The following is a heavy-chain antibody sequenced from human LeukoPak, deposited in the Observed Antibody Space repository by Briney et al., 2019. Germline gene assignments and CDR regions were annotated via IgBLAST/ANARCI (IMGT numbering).Heavy chain of an antibody. CDR3: AKEFSWGPTY. V-gene: IGHV3-23*01. Sequence: GGSLRLSCAASGFTFSSSAMNWVRQAPGKGLEWVSTISGGGDTTYYADSVKGRFIISRDNSRNTLFLQVSSLRAEDTAVYYCAKEFSWGPTYWGQGTLVTVSS. J-gene: IGHJ4*02. D-gene: IGHD3-16*01. CDR1: GFTFSSSA. CDR2: ISGGGDTT.